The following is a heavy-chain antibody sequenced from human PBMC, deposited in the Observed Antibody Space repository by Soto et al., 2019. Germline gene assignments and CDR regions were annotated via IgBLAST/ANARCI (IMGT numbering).Heavy chain of an antibody. D-gene: IGHD6-19*01. CDR1: GSTFSIYW. V-gene: IGHV3-7*01. CDR3: AGWADANY. Sequence: GGSLRLSCAASGSTFSIYWMNWVRHVPGKGLEWVANISPDGSQKNYVDSVKGRFTVSRDNAKKSFFLQMNSLGAEDTAVYYCAGWADANYWGQGILVTVSS. CDR2: ISPDGSQK. J-gene: IGHJ4*02.